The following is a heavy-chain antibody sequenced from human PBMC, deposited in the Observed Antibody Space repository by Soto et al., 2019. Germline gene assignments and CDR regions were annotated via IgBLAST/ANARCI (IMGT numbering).Heavy chain of an antibody. CDR2: IIPIFGTA. CDR3: ARDAGAFYGGNAGAAFDI. V-gene: IGHV1-69*01. D-gene: IGHD4-17*01. CDR1: GGTFSSYA. Sequence: QVQLVQSGAEVKKPGSSVKVSCKASGGTFSSYAISWVRQAPGQGLEWMGGIIPIFGTANYAQQFQGRVTITADESTSTVYMERSSLRSEDTAVYYCARDAGAFYGGNAGAAFDIWGQGTMVTVSS. J-gene: IGHJ3*02.